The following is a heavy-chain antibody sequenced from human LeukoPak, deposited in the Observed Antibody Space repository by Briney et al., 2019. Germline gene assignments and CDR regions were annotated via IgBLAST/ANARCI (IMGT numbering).Heavy chain of an antibody. CDR2: INHSGST. Sequence: SQTLSLTCAVSGGSISSGGYSWSWIRQPPGKGLEWIGEINHSGSTNYNPSLKSRVTISVDTSKNQFSLKLSSVTAADTAVYYCARRVFTMVRGVMGWFDPWGQGTLVTVSS. D-gene: IGHD3-10*01. CDR3: ARRVFTMVRGVMGWFDP. V-gene: IGHV4-30-2*01. CDR1: GGSISSGGYS. J-gene: IGHJ5*02.